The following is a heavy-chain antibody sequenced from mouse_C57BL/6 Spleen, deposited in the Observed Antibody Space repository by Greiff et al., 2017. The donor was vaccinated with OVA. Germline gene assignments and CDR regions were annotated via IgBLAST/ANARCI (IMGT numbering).Heavy chain of an antibody. CDR2: IWSGGST. CDR1: GFSLTSYG. Sequence: VQLVESGPGLVQPSQSLSITCTVSGFSLTSYGVHWVRQSPGKGLEWLGVIWSGGSTDYNAAFISRLSISKDNSKSQVFFKMNSLQADDTAIYYCARISSALYYFDYWGQGTTLTVSS. CDR3: ARISSALYYFDY. D-gene: IGHD3-2*02. J-gene: IGHJ2*01. V-gene: IGHV2-2*01.